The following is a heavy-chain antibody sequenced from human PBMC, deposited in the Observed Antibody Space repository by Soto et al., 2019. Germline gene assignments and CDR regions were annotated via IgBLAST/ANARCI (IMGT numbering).Heavy chain of an antibody. D-gene: IGHD3-16*01. CDR3: ASWVSTLNY. J-gene: IGHJ4*02. V-gene: IGHV3-7*01. CDR1: GFTFSDSW. CDR2: LNQDGSVR. Sequence: EVQLVESGGGLVQPGGSLRLSCVTSGFTFSDSWMNWVRQAPGKGLEWLANLNQDGSVRKYVDSLKGRFTISRDNARNSVYLEIHNLTLEDTAVYYCASWVSTLNYWGQGARVTVSS.